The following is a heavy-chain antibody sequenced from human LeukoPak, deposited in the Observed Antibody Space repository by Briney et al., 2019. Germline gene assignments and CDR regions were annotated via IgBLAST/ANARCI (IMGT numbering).Heavy chain of an antibody. CDR3: ARDHGFSGGSYFDTFDI. CDR2: ISGYNDDT. Sequence: ASVKVSCKASGYIFTTYGISWVRQAPGQGLEWMGWISGYNDDTNYAQKLQGRVTMTTDTSTSTAYMELRSLTSDDTAVYYCARDHGFSGGSYFDTFDIGAEGQWSPSLQ. D-gene: IGHD1-26*01. CDR1: GYIFTTYG. V-gene: IGHV1-18*01. J-gene: IGHJ3*02.